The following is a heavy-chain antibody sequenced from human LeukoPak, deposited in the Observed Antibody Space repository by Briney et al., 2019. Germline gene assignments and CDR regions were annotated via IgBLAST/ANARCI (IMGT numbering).Heavy chain of an antibody. CDR2: VHSSGDI. D-gene: IGHD3-16*01. V-gene: IGHV4-61*02. CDR3: ARGASPKDAVFFDY. J-gene: IGHJ4*02. CDR1: GVSITSGSYY. Sequence: SETLSLTCSVSGVSITSGSYYWGWIRQSAGKGLEWIGRVHSSGDIYHNVAFRSRAAVSGDASKNQFSLQLSSVTAADTAVYYCARGASPKDAVFFDYWGQGALITVSS.